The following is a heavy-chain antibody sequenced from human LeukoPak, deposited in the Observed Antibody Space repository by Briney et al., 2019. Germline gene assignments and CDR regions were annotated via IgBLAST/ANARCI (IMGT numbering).Heavy chain of an antibody. J-gene: IGHJ4*02. Sequence: GGSLRLSCAASGFTFSSYSMSWVRQAPGKGLEWVSAISRSGDSTYYTDSVKGRFTISRDNSKNTLYMQMNSLRAEDTALYYCAKRRESGIGSLYYFDYWGQGTLVTVSS. D-gene: IGHD1-14*01. CDR2: ISRSGDST. CDR1: GFTFSSYS. CDR3: AKRRESGIGSLYYFDY. V-gene: IGHV3-23*01.